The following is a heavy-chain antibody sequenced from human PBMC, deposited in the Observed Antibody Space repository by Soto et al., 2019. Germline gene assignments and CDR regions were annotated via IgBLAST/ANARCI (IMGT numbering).Heavy chain of an antibody. V-gene: IGHV4-30-4*01. Sequence: SETLSLTCTVTGGPISSSGDYWGWIRQTPGKGLEWIGNIYNSGSTYYNPSLKSRVTISVDTSKNQFSLKLSSVTAADTAVYYCARDPLPRDYWGQGTLVTVSS. J-gene: IGHJ4*02. CDR3: ARDPLPRDY. CDR1: GGPISSSGDY. CDR2: IYNSGST.